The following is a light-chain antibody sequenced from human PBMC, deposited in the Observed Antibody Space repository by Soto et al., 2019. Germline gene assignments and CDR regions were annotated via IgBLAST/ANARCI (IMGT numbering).Light chain of an antibody. CDR3: AAWDVSLNGVV. Sequence: QSVLTQPPSVSEAPRQRVTISCSGSSSNIGNNAVNWYQQLPGKAPKLLIYYDDLLPSGVSDRFSGSKSGTSASLAISGLQSEDEADYYCAAWDVSLNGVVLGGGTKLTVL. J-gene: IGLJ2*01. CDR1: SSNIGNNA. CDR2: YDD. V-gene: IGLV1-36*01.